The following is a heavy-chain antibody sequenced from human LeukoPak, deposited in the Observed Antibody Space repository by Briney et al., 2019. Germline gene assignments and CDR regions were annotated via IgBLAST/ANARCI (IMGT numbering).Heavy chain of an antibody. J-gene: IGHJ6*04. CDR3: AELGITMIGGV. CDR1: GFTFSSYG. D-gene: IGHD3-10*02. V-gene: IGHV3-30*02. Sequence: PGGSLRLSCAASGFTFSSYGMHWVRQAPGKGLEWVAFIRNDGSIRYYADSIKGRFTISRDNAKNSLYLQMNSLRAEDTAVYYCAELGITMIGGVWGKGTTVTISS. CDR2: IRNDGSIR.